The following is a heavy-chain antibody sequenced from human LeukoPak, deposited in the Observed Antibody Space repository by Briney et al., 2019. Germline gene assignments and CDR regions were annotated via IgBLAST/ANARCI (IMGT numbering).Heavy chain of an antibody. Sequence: PGGSLRLSCAASGFTFSSYAMSWVRQAPGKGLEWVSAIIGNGGGTYYADSVKGRVTLSRDNSKNTLYLQINSLRAEDTAVYYCAKTIQWPYYFDYWGQGTLVIVSS. J-gene: IGHJ4*02. CDR2: IIGNGGGT. CDR3: AKTIQWPYYFDY. V-gene: IGHV3-23*01. D-gene: IGHD6-19*01. CDR1: GFTFSSYA.